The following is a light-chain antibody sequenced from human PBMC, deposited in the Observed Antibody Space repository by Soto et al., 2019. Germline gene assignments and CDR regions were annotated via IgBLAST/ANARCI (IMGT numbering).Light chain of an antibody. CDR3: MQALQTPFT. J-gene: IGKJ3*01. CDR1: QILLYSNGYNY. Sequence: DVVMTQSPLSLPVTLGQPSSISCRSSQILLYSNGYNYLDWYLQKPGQSPQLLIYLGSYRASGVPDRFTGSGSGTDFTLKISRVEAEDVGVYYCMQALQTPFTFGPGTKVDI. CDR2: LGS. V-gene: IGKV2-28*01.